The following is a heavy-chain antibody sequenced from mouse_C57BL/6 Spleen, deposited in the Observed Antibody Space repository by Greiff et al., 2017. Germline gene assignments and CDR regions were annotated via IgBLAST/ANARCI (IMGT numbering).Heavy chain of an antibody. CDR1: GYAFSSYW. D-gene: IGHD2-4*01. CDR3: ARGDYDPAWFAY. CDR2: IYPGDGDT. Sequence: QVQLQQSGAELVKPGASVKISCKASGYAFSSYWMNWVKQRPGKGLEWIGQIYPGDGDTNYNGKFKGKATLTADKSSSTAYMQLSSLTSEDSAVYFCARGDYDPAWFAYWGQGTLGTVSA. J-gene: IGHJ3*01. V-gene: IGHV1-80*01.